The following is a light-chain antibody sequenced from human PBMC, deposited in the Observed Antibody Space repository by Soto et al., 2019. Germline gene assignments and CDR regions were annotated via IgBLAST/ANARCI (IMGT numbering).Light chain of an antibody. Sequence: DIPMTQSPSTLSASVGDRVTLTCRASQNVTDWLAWYQQKPGKAPKVLIYKPSNLDSGAPSRFSGSGSGTEFTLTISSRQPDDSATYYCQQYNTFPPYTFGQGTKLEI. CDR2: KPS. CDR1: QNVTDW. V-gene: IGKV1-5*03. CDR3: QQYNTFPPYT. J-gene: IGKJ2*01.